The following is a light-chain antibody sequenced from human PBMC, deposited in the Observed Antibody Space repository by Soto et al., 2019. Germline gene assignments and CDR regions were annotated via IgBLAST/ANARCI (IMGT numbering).Light chain of an antibody. CDR1: QGISSY. CDR3: QQLSSYPRT. CDR2: GAS. J-gene: IGKJ3*01. V-gene: IGKV1-9*01. Sequence: DIQLTQSPSFLSASVGDRVTITCRASQGISSYLAWYQQKPGKAPKLLIYGASTLQSGVPSRFSGSGSGTEFTLRINSLQPEDFATYYCQQLSSYPRTFGPGTKVDIK.